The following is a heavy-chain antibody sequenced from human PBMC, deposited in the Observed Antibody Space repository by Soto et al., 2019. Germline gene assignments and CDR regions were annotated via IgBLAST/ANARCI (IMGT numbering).Heavy chain of an antibody. CDR3: ARDSNMALRNYYGMDV. D-gene: IGHD4-4*01. Sequence: KPGGSLRLSCAASGFTFSSYSMNWVRQAPGKGLEWVSSISSSSSYIYYADSVKGRFTISRDNAKNSLYLQMNSLRAEDTAVYYCARDSNMALRNYYGMDVWGQGTTVTVSS. CDR2: ISSSSSYI. J-gene: IGHJ6*02. CDR1: GFTFSSYS. V-gene: IGHV3-21*01.